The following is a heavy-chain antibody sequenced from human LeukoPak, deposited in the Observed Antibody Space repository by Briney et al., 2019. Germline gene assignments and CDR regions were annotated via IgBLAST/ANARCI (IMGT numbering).Heavy chain of an antibody. J-gene: IGHJ5*02. V-gene: IGHV4-59*01. D-gene: IGHD3-22*01. CDR1: GASITDYF. Sequence: PSETLSLTCTVSGASITDYFWTWIRQPPGKGLEWIGYVYYSGTTIFNPSLKSRVTISVDTSKNQFSLNLSSVTAADTAVYYCARSDCYDSSGYFAGGDWFDHWGQGTLVTVSS. CDR3: ARSDCYDSSGYFAGGDWFDH. CDR2: VYYSGTT.